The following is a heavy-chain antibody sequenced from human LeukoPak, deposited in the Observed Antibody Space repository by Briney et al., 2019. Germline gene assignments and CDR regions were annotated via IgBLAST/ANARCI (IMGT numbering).Heavy chain of an antibody. CDR3: ARKVPNDSSGYYYRGQFDP. CDR1: GYTFTSYG. Sequence: ASVKVSCKASGYTFTSYGISWVRQAPGQGLEWMGWISAYSGNTNYAQKLQGRVTMTTDTSTSTAYMELSSLRSEDTAVYYCARKVPNDSSGYYYRGQFDPWGQGTLVTVSS. J-gene: IGHJ5*01. CDR2: ISAYSGNT. D-gene: IGHD3-22*01. V-gene: IGHV1-18*01.